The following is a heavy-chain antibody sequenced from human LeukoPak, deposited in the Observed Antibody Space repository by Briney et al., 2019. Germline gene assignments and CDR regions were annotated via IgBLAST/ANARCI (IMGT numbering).Heavy chain of an antibody. CDR3: ARDGTYTDYDPDFDI. CDR1: GFTFSRFW. Sequence: GGSLRLSCAASGFTFSRFWMSWVRQAPGKGLEWVANIKQDGSEKYYVDSVKGRFTISRDNAKNSQYLQMNSLRAEDTAVFYCARDGTYTDYDPDFDIWGQGTLVTVSS. D-gene: IGHD5-12*01. CDR2: IKQDGSEK. J-gene: IGHJ4*02. V-gene: IGHV3-7*04.